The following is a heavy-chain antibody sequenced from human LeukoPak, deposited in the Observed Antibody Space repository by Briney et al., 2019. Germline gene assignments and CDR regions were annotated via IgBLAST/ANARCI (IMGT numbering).Heavy chain of an antibody. J-gene: IGHJ3*02. D-gene: IGHD3-10*01. CDR3: ARRRGAHTANALDI. Sequence: SQTLSLTSIVAAGSIISYYWSCVRQPPGKLLEWIGYIYSSGSTNSNPSLKSRVTISVDTSKNQFSLKLSSVTAADTAVYYCARRRGAHTANALDIWGQGTMVTVSS. CDR1: AGSIISYY. V-gene: IGHV4-59*08. CDR2: IYSSGST.